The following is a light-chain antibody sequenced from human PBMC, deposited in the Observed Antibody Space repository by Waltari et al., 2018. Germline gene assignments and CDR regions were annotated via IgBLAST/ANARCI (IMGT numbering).Light chain of an antibody. J-gene: IGKJ3*01. CDR1: QSVSSY. Sequence: EIVLTQSPATLSLSPGERATLSCRASQSVSSYLAWYQQKPGQAPRLLIYDASNRATGIQARFSGSASGTDFTLTISSLEPEDFAVYYCQQRSNWPPTFGPGTKVDIK. V-gene: IGKV3-11*01. CDR2: DAS. CDR3: QQRSNWPPT.